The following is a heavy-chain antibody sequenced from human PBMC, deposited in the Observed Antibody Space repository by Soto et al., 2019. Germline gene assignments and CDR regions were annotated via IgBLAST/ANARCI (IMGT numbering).Heavy chain of an antibody. J-gene: IGHJ4*02. CDR1: GGSISSYY. D-gene: IGHD3-22*01. Sequence: SETLSLTCTVSGGSISSYYWIWIRQPPGKGLEWIGYIYYSGSTNYNPSLKSRVTISVDTSKNQFSLKLSSVTAADTAVYYCARYAYYYDSSGYYALHFDYWGQGTLVTVS. V-gene: IGHV4-59*08. CDR2: IYYSGST. CDR3: ARYAYYYDSSGYYALHFDY.